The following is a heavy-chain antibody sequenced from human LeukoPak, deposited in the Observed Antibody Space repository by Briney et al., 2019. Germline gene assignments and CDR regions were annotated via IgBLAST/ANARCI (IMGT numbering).Heavy chain of an antibody. D-gene: IGHD6-13*01. CDR3: ARIAAADPYFYYRMDV. V-gene: IGHV3-20*01. Sequence: GGSLRLSCAASGFTFDDYGMSWVRQAPGKGLEWVCGINWNGGSTGYADSVKSRFTTSRDNAKNYLYLQRNSLRAEDTALYHCARIAAADPYFYYRMDVWGQGTTVTVSS. CDR2: INWNGGST. CDR1: GFTFDDYG. J-gene: IGHJ6*02.